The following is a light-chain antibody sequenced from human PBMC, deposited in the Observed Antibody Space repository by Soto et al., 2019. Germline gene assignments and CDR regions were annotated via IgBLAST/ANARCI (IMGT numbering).Light chain of an antibody. CDR1: QSVSSH. CDR3: QQRTNWMYP. Sequence: EIVLTQSPATLSLSPGERATLSCRASQSVSSHLAWYQQKPGQAPRLLIYGASNRATGIPARFSGSGSGTDFTLTISSLEPEDFAVYHCQQRTNWMYPFGQGTKLEIK. J-gene: IGKJ2*01. CDR2: GAS. V-gene: IGKV3-11*01.